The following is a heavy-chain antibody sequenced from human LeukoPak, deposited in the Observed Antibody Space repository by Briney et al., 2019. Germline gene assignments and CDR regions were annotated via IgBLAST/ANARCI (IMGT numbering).Heavy chain of an antibody. Sequence: SQTLSLTCTVSGGSISSGDYYWSWIRQPPGKGLEWIGYIYYSGSTYYNPSLKSRATISVDTSKNQFSLKLSSVTAADTAVYYCARGRGLDYCSSASCYTNGATFDPWGQGTLVTVSS. CDR1: GGSISSGDYY. CDR3: ARGRGLDYCSSASCYTNGATFDP. J-gene: IGHJ5*02. D-gene: IGHD2-2*02. CDR2: IYYSGST. V-gene: IGHV4-30-4*01.